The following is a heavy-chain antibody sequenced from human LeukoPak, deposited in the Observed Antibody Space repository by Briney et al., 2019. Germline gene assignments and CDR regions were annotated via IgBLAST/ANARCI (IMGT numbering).Heavy chain of an antibody. D-gene: IGHD1-26*01. CDR3: ARSGSQHEFDY. CDR2: ISSSSSYI. V-gene: IGHV3-21*01. CDR1: GFTFSSYS. J-gene: IGHJ4*02. Sequence: GGSLRLSCAASGFTFSSYSMNWVRQAPGKGLEWASSISSSSSYIYYADSVKGRFTISRDNAKNSLYLQMNSLRAEDTAVYYCARSGSQHEFDYWGQGTLVTVSS.